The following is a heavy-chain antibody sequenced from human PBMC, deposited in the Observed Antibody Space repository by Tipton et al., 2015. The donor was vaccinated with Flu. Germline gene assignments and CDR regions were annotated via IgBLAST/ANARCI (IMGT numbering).Heavy chain of an antibody. D-gene: IGHD1-26*01. J-gene: IGHJ4*02. CDR3: VRGEWELGY. CDR2: MSPNSGNT. Sequence: VQLVQSGAEVKKPGASVKVSCKASGYTFTTYDINWVRQATGQGLEWMGWMSPNSGNTDYEQKFQGRVTMTRDTSITTAYMELSSLRSEDTAVYYCVRGEWELGYWGQGTLVTVSS. CDR1: GYTFTTYD. V-gene: IGHV1-8*01.